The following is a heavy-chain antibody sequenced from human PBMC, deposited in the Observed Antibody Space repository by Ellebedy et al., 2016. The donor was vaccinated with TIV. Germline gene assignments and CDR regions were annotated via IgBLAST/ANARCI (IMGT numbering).Heavy chain of an antibody. CDR3: ARAPAAVAGLIDY. CDR2: IDPSDSYT. V-gene: IGHV5-10-1*01. CDR1: GYSFTSYW. J-gene: IGHJ4*02. Sequence: GESLKISCKGSGYSFTSYWISWVRQMPGKGLEWMGRIDPSDSYTNYSPSFQGHVTIPADKSISTAYLQWSSLKASDTAMYYCARAPAAVAGLIDYWGQGTLVTVSS. D-gene: IGHD6-19*01.